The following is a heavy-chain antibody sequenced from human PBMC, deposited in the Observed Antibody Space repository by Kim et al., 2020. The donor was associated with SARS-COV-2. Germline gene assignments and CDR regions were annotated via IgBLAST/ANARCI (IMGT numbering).Heavy chain of an antibody. J-gene: IGHJ4*02. CDR1: GGTFSSYA. Sequence: SVKVSCKASGGTFSSYAISWVRQAPGQGLEWMGGIIPIFGTANYAQKFQGRVTITADESTSTAYMELSSLRSEDTAVYYCARGGLAAGTRPDFDYWGQGTLVTVSS. CDR3: ARGGLAAGTRPDFDY. D-gene: IGHD6-13*01. CDR2: IIPIFGTA. V-gene: IGHV1-69*13.